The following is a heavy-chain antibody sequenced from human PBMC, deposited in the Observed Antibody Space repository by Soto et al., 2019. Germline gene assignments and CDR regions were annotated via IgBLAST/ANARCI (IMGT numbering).Heavy chain of an antibody. CDR1: GYTFTSYA. Sequence: QVQLVQSGAEVKKPGASVKVSCKASGYTFTSYAMHWVCQAPGQRLEWMGWINAGNGNTKYSQKFQGRVTITRDTSASTAYMELSSLRSEDTAVYYYARDRGYCSSTSCLAPYYYYGMDVWGQGTTVTVSS. CDR3: ARDRGYCSSTSCLAPYYYYGMDV. D-gene: IGHD2-2*01. V-gene: IGHV1-3*01. J-gene: IGHJ6*02. CDR2: INAGNGNT.